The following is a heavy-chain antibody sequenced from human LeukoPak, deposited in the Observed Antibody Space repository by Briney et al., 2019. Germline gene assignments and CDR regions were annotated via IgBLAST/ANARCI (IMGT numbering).Heavy chain of an antibody. D-gene: IGHD2-15*01. V-gene: IGHV3-23*01. Sequence: GGSLRLSCAASGFTFSSYAMSWVRQAPGKGLEWVSAISGSGGSTYYADSVKGGFTISRDKSKNMLYLQMNSLRAEDTAVYYCAKDSIVVVAARGTIDYWGQGTLVTVSS. CDR2: ISGSGGST. J-gene: IGHJ4*02. CDR3: AKDSIVVVAARGTIDY. CDR1: GFTFSSYA.